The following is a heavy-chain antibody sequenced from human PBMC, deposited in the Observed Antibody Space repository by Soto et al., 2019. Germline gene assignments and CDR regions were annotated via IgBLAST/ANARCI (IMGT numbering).Heavy chain of an antibody. D-gene: IGHD3-3*01. CDR2: IYYSGST. CDR3: ARVNDFWSHSFDY. CDR1: GGSISSYY. V-gene: IGHV4-59*01. J-gene: IGHJ4*02. Sequence: PSETLSLTCTVSGGSISSYYWSWIRQPPGKGLEWIGYIYYSGSTNYNPSLKSRVTISVDTSKNQFSLKLSSVTAADTAVYYCARVNDFWSHSFDYWGQGTLVTVSS.